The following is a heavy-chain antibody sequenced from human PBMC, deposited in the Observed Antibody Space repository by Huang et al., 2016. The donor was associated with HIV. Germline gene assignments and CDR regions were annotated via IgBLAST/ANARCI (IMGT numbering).Heavy chain of an antibody. J-gene: IGHJ4*02. CDR2: IYYMGGT. Sequence: QLQLQESGPGLVKPSETLSLTCTVSGGSIRSDNDYWGWIRQHPGKGLEWSGSIYYMGGTSYNPSLPCRVTITVDTSKYCFSLRMRSVTAADTAVYYCARLPGSITMIRGVITDPYWGQGTLVTVSS. D-gene: IGHD3-10*01. CDR1: GGSIRSDNDY. V-gene: IGHV4-39*02. CDR3: ARLPGSITMIRGVITDPY.